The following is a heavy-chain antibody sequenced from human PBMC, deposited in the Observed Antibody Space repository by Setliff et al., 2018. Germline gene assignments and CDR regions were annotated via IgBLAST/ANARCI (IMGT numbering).Heavy chain of an antibody. D-gene: IGHD1-26*01. J-gene: IGHJ6*03. CDR1: GYTFTKYY. V-gene: IGHV1-46*01. CDR3: ARDRGGSPLNYYMDV. CDR2: INPSGGSK. Sequence: ASVKVSCKASGYTFTKYYMHWVRQAPGQGLEWMGIINPSGGSKSYARKFQGRVTMTRDTSTSTVYMELSSLRSEDTAVYYCARDRGGSPLNYYMDVWGKGTTVTVSS.